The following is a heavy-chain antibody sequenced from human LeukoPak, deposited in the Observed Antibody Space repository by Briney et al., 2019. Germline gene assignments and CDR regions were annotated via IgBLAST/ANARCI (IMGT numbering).Heavy chain of an antibody. D-gene: IGHD4-17*01. CDR1: GFTLSSYE. CDR2: ISSSGGPI. V-gene: IGHV3-48*03. Sequence: GGSLRLSCAASGFTLSSYEMNWARQAPGKGLEWVSYISSSGGPIFYADSVKGRFTISRDNAKNSLFLQMSSLRAEDTAVYYCAREVPTGTSFDYWAQGTLVTVSS. CDR3: AREVPTGTSFDY. J-gene: IGHJ4*02.